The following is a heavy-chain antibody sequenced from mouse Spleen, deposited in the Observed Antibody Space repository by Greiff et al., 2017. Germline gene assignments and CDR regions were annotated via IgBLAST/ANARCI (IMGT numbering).Heavy chain of an antibody. J-gene: IGHJ2*01. CDR1: GFTFSSYG. V-gene: IGHV5-9-2*01. D-gene: IGHD2-3*01. Sequence: DVMLVESGGGLVKPGGSLKLSCAASGFTFSSYGMSWVRQTPEKRLEWVATISGGGSYTYYPDSVKGRFTISRDNAKNNLYLQMSSLRSEDTALYYCARRPDGYYFDYWGQGTTLTVSS. CDR2: ISGGGSYT. CDR3: ARRPDGYYFDY.